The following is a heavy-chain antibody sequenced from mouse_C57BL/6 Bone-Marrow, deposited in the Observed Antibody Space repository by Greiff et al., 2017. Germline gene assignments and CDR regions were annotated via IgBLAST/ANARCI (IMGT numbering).Heavy chain of an antibody. J-gene: IGHJ2*01. D-gene: IGHD2-3*01. CDR1: GFNIKDDY. Sequence: EVQLHQSGAELVRPGASVKLSCTASGFNIKDDYIHWVKQRPEQGLEWIGWIDPEIGDTEYASKFQGKAPITSDTSSNTAYLHLSSLTSEDTAVYYCSSFDGNYFDFWGQGNPLTVAS. V-gene: IGHV14-4*01. CDR3: SSFDGNYFDF. CDR2: IDPEIGDT.